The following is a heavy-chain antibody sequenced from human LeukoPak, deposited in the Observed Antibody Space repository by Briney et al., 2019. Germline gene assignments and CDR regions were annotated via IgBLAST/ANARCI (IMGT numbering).Heavy chain of an antibody. CDR2: ISSSSSDI. Sequence: GGSLRLSCAASGFTFSIYTMNWVRQAPGKGLEWVSSISSSSSDIYHADSMKGRFTNSRDNAKNSLYLQMNSLRAEDTAVYYCARDKYYFDYWGQGTLVTVSS. J-gene: IGHJ4*02. CDR3: ARDKYYFDY. V-gene: IGHV3-21*01. CDR1: GFTFSIYT.